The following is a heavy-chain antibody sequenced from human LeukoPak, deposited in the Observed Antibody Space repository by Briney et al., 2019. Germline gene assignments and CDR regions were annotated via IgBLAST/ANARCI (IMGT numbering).Heavy chain of an antibody. Sequence: GGSLRLSCAASGFTFNDYYMSWIRQAPGKGLEWVSYISSSSYTNYADSVKGRFTISRDNAKNSPYLQMNSLRAEDTAVYYCSRDFYGSGSSIIDYWGQGTLVTVSS. V-gene: IGHV3-11*05. J-gene: IGHJ4*02. CDR2: ISSSSYT. D-gene: IGHD3-10*01. CDR3: SRDFYGSGSSIIDY. CDR1: GFTFNDYY.